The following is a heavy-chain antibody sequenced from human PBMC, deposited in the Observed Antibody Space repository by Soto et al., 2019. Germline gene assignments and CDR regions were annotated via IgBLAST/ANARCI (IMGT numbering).Heavy chain of an antibody. Sequence: GGSLRLSCAASGFTFSSYWMSWVRQAPGKGLEWVANIKQDGSEKYYVDSVKGRFTISRDNAKNSLYLQMNSLRAEDTAVYYCARVGGLVINKFDYWGQGTLVTVSS. CDR2: IKQDGSEK. D-gene: IGHD3-9*01. CDR1: GFTFSSYW. J-gene: IGHJ4*02. CDR3: ARVGGLVINKFDY. V-gene: IGHV3-7*01.